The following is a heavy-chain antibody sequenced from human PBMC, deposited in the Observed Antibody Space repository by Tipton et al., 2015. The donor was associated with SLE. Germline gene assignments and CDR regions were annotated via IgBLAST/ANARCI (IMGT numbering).Heavy chain of an antibody. CDR2: VYSSGST. J-gene: IGHJ5*02. V-gene: IGHV4-4*08. CDR1: GGSISYYY. D-gene: IGHD3-3*02. Sequence: TLSLTCTVSGGSISYYYWSWIRQTPGKGMGWIGYVYSSGSTIYNLSLKSRVTISLDTSQNRVSLKLNSVTAADTAVYYCARDPAFPFRRFDPWGQGTLVTVSS. CDR3: ARDPAFPFRRFDP.